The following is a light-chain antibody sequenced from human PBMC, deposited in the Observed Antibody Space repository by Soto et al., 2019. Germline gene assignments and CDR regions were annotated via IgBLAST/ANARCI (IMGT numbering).Light chain of an antibody. CDR2: EVS. CDR3: RSYTSSSTYV. J-gene: IGLJ1*01. Sequence: QSGLTQPASLSGSPGQSITISCTGTSSDVCGYNYVSWYQQHPGKAPKLMIYEVSNRPSGVSNRFSGSKSGNAASLTISGLQAEDEADYYCRSYTSSSTYVFGTGTKVTVL. CDR1: SSDVCGYNY. V-gene: IGLV2-14*01.